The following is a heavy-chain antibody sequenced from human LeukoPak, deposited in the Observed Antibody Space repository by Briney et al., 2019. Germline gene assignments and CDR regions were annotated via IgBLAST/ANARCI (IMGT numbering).Heavy chain of an antibody. CDR1: GFTFGSYG. Sequence: GGSLRLSCAASGFTFGSYGMHWVSQAPGKGLEWVAFISYDGSNKYYADSVKGRFTISRDNSKNTLYLQMNSLRAEDTAVYYCAKPKWDGYNYPYFDYWGQGTLVTVSS. D-gene: IGHD5-24*01. CDR2: ISYDGSNK. J-gene: IGHJ4*02. CDR3: AKPKWDGYNYPYFDY. V-gene: IGHV3-30*18.